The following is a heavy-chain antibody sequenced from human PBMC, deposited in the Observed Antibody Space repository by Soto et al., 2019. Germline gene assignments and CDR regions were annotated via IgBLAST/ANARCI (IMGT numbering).Heavy chain of an antibody. J-gene: IGHJ4*02. Sequence: GGSLRLSCAASGFTFSSYAMSRVRQAPGKGLEWVSAISGSGGSTYYADSVKGRFTISRDNSKNTLYLQMNSLRAEDTAVYYCAKDPGYDSSNDYWGQGTLVTVSS. V-gene: IGHV3-23*01. CDR2: ISGSGGST. D-gene: IGHD3-22*01. CDR1: GFTFSSYA. CDR3: AKDPGYDSSNDY.